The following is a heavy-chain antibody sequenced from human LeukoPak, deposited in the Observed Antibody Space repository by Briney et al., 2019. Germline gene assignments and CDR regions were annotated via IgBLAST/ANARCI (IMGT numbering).Heavy chain of an antibody. D-gene: IGHD3-9*01. CDR2: VHNDGDTK. CDR3: ATGTGYYYDR. CDR1: GFTFSSYY. V-gene: IGHV3-30*02. Sequence: PWGSLRLSCAASGFTFSSYYMHWVRQAPGKCLEWVAVVHNDGDTKYFGDSVKGRFTISGDNSKNTLYLQMNSLRAEDTAVYYCATGTGYYYDRWGQGTLVTVAS. J-gene: IGHJ4*02.